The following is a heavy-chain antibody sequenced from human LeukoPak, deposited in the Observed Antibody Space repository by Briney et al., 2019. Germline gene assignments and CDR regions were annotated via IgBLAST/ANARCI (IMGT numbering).Heavy chain of an antibody. CDR2: ISGSGAST. V-gene: IGHV3-23*01. CDR1: GFTLSTNA. Sequence: GGSLRLSCLTSGFTLSTNAMSWVRQAPGKGLEWISGISGSGASTYDAGSVKGRFTISRDDSRNTLYLQMNSLRAEDTAVYYCARDPARDGYNFGDYWGQGTLVTVSS. D-gene: IGHD5-24*01. CDR3: ARDPARDGYNFGDY. J-gene: IGHJ4*02.